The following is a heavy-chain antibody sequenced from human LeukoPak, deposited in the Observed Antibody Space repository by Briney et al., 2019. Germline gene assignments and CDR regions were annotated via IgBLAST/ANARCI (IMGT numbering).Heavy chain of an antibody. V-gene: IGHV3-30*18. CDR1: GCTFSSYG. CDR2: ISYDGSNK. Sequence: PGGSLRLSCAASGCTFSSYGMHWVRQAPGKGLEWVAVISYDGSNKYYADSVKGRFTISRDNSKNTLYLQMNSLRAEDTAVYYCAKVRAVVVTARFDYWGQGTLVTISS. D-gene: IGHD2-21*02. J-gene: IGHJ4*02. CDR3: AKVRAVVVTARFDY.